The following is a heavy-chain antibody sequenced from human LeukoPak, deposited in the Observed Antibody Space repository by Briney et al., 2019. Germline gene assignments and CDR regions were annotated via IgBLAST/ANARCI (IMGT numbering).Heavy chain of an antibody. J-gene: IGHJ4*02. CDR1: GYTFTSYY. CDR2: INPSGGST. V-gene: IGHV1-46*01. Sequence: ASVKVSCKASGYTFTSYYMHWVRQAPGQGLEWMGIINPSGGSTSYAQKFQGRVTMTRDTSTSTVYMELSSLRSEDTAVYYCARETGSAVGSTDFDYWGQGTLVTVSS. CDR3: ARETGSAVGSTDFDY. D-gene: IGHD4-17*01.